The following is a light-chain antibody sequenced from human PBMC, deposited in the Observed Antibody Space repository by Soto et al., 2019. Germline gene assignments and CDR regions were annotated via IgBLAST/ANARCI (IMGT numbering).Light chain of an antibody. CDR2: DVS. CDR1: SSDVCSSNY. V-gene: IGLV2-11*01. CDR3: CSHAGSYVV. Sequence: QSALTQPRSVSGSPGQSVTISCTGTSSDVCSSNYVSWYQQHPGKAPKLIISDVSKRPSGVPDRFSGSKSDNTASLTISGLQDEDEADYFCCSHAGSYVVFGGGTKVTVL. J-gene: IGLJ2*01.